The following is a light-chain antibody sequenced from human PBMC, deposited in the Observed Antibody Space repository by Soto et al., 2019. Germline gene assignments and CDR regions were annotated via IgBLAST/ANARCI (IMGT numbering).Light chain of an antibody. J-gene: IGKJ2*01. CDR3: HQYHTTPYT. CDR2: WAS. Sequence: DIVMTQSPASLAVSLGERATINCKSSQSIFYSSDNKNFLGWYQQKPGQSPKLLISWASTRESGVPDRFSGSGSGTDFTLTISSLQAEYVAVDYCHQYHTTPYTFGQGTKLESK. V-gene: IGKV4-1*01. CDR1: QSIFYSSDNKNF.